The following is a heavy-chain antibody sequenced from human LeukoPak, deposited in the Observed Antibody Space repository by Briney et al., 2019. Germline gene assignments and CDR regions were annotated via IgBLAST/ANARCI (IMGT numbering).Heavy chain of an antibody. J-gene: IGHJ3*02. CDR2: INHSGST. V-gene: IGHV4-34*01. D-gene: IGHD3-22*01. CDR1: GGSISSYY. Sequence: SETLSLTCTVSGGSISSYYWSWIRQPPGKGLEWIGEINHSGSTNSNPSLKSRVTISVDTSRNQFSLKLNSVTAADTAVYYCAKSNGYGLIDIWGQGTMVTVSS. CDR3: AKSNGYGLIDI.